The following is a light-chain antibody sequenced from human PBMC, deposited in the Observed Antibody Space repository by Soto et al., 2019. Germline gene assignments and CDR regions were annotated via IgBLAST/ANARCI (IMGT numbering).Light chain of an antibody. J-gene: IGKJ2*01. V-gene: IGKV1-5*01. Sequence: DIQMTQSPPTLSAPVGDRVTITCRASQSISRWLAWYQQKPGKAPKVLIYDASRLQSGVPSRFSGSGAGTQCTLTISSLQPDDFGTYYCQQYGRFSFTFGQGTTLEI. CDR1: QSISRW. CDR3: QQYGRFSFT. CDR2: DAS.